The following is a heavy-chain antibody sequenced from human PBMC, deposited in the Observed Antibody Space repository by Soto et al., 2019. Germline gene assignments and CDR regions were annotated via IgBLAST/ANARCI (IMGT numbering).Heavy chain of an antibody. CDR1: GFSFSSYA. V-gene: IGHV3-33*01. D-gene: IGHD5-18*01. J-gene: IGHJ6*01. CDR2: IWHDGSTT. CDR3: ARDVETTTADYYYYGMDV. Sequence: QEQLVGSGGGVVKPGRSLRLSCAASGFSFSSYAMHWVSQAPGKGQEGVALIWHDGSTTSYADYVKGRCTISRDNSKKTHYLQMNTLSAEDTAVYSCARDVETTTADYYYYGMDVWGRVTPVTVSS.